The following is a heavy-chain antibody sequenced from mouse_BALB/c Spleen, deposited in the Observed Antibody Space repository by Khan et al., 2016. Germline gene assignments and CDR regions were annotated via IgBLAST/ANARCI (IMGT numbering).Heavy chain of an antibody. V-gene: IGHV3-1*02. CDR2: ILYSGSA. J-gene: IGHJ3*01. Sequence: EVQLQESGPDLVKPSQSLSLTCTVTGYSITSGYSWHWIRQFPGNKLEWMGYILYSGSANYNPSLKSRISITRDTSKNQFFLQLNSVTTEYTATYYCAFYDGYYVAWFAYWGQGTLVTVSA. D-gene: IGHD2-3*01. CDR1: GYSITSGYS. CDR3: AFYDGYYVAWFAY.